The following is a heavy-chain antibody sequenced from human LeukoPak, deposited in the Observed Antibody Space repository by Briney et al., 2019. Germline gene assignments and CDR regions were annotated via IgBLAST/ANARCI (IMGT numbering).Heavy chain of an antibody. CDR3: ARTLTGTTGTDY. CDR2: IDWNDDK. J-gene: IGHJ4*02. Sequence: SGPALVKPTQTLTLTCTFSGFSLSTTGMCVSWIRQPPGKALERLVRIDWNDDKYYSTSLKTRLTISKDTSKNQVVLTMTNMDPVDTATYYCARTLTGTTGTDYWGQGTLVTVSS. CDR1: GFSLSTTGMC. V-gene: IGHV2-70*11. D-gene: IGHD1-20*01.